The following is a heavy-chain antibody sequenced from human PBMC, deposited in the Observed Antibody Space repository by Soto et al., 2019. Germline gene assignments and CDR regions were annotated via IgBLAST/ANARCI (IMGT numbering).Heavy chain of an antibody. CDR1: GYTFTSYG. CDR2: ISAYNGNT. V-gene: IGHV1-18*01. Sequence: ASVKVSCKASGYTFTSYGISWVRQAPGQGLEWMGWISAYNGNTNYAQKLQGRVTMTTDTSTSTAYMELRSLRSDDTAVYYCAREPILLHDYGDYTTADVWGQGTMVTVSS. D-gene: IGHD4-17*01. J-gene: IGHJ3*01. CDR3: AREPILLHDYGDYTTADV.